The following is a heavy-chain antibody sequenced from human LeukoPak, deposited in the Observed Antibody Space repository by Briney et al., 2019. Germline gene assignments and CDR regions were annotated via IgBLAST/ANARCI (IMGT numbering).Heavy chain of an antibody. CDR3: ARDGAAASGYDAFDI. CDR2: ISYDGSNK. V-gene: IGHV3-30-3*01. Sequence: GGSLRLSCAASGFTFSNYAMHWVRQAPGKGLEWVAVISYDGSNKYYADSVKGRFTISRDNSKNTVNLQMNSVRAEDSAVYYCARDGAAASGYDAFDIWGQGTMVIVSS. CDR1: GFTFSNYA. D-gene: IGHD6-13*01. J-gene: IGHJ3*02.